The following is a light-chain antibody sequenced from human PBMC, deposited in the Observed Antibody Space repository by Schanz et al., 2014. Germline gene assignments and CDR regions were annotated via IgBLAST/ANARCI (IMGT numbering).Light chain of an antibody. CDR3: QQYYTYPRA. CDR1: QGISSY. CDR2: AAS. Sequence: ALRMPQSPSSLSASTGDRVTITCRASQGISSYLAWYQQKPGKAPKLLIYAASTLQSGVPSRFSGSGSGTDFTLTISCLQSEDFATYYCQQYYTYPRAFGPGTKVDIK. V-gene: IGKV1-8*01. J-gene: IGKJ3*01.